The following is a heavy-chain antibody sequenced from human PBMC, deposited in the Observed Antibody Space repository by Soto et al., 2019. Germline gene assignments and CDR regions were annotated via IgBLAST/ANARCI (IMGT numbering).Heavy chain of an antibody. CDR2: LFYGGAT. CDR1: GGSISGYY. D-gene: IGHD3-10*01. Sequence: QVQLQESGPGLVKPSETLSPTCTVSGGSISGYYWTWIRQPPGKGLEWVGSLFYGGATDYNPSLKSRLTMSLDTSKNHFSLKLRSVTAADTAVYYCARHRGPAPVYWGQGTLVTASS. V-gene: IGHV4-39*01. CDR3: ARHRGPAPVY. J-gene: IGHJ4*02.